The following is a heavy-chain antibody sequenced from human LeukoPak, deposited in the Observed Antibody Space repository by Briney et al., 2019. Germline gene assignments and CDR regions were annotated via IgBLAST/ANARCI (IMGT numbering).Heavy chain of an antibody. CDR2: IFYSGTT. CDR1: GGSISSYY. V-gene: IGHV4-59*12. CDR3: ARPILLYFGETHGAFDV. Sequence: PSETLSLTCTVSGGSISSYYWSWIRQPPGKGLEWIGFIFYSGTTNYNPSLKSRVTISVDTSKNQFSLRLSSVTAADTAVYYCARPILLYFGETHGAFDVWGQGTMVTVSS. J-gene: IGHJ3*01. D-gene: IGHD3-10*01.